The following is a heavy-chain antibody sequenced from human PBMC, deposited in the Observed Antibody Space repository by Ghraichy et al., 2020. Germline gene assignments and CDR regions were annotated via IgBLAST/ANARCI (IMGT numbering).Heavy chain of an antibody. D-gene: IGHD3-16*02. CDR3: ARNDYVWGSYRIHGMDV. CDR1: GGSISSGGYY. V-gene: IGHV4-31*03. CDR2: IYYSGST. Sequence: SETLSLTCTVSGGSISSGGYYWSCIRQHPGKGLEWIGYIYYSGSTYYNPSLKSRVTISVDTSKNQFSLKLSSVTAADTAVYYCARNDYVWGSYRIHGMDVWCQGTTVTVSS. J-gene: IGHJ6*02.